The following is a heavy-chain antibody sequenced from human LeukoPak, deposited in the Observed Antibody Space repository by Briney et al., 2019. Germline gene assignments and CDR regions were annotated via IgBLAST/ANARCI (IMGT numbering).Heavy chain of an antibody. J-gene: IGHJ5*02. Sequence: ESGPTLVKPTQTLTLTCTGFSLTTSGEGVGWIRQPPGKALEWLALIYWNDDKLYSPSLKSRLTITKDTSKNQVVLTMTNMDPVDTATYYCAKRTIRGDSGLFDPWGQGTLVTVSS. D-gene: IGHD3-10*01. CDR2: IYWNDDK. CDR1: GFSLTTSGEG. V-gene: IGHV2-5*01. CDR3: AKRTIRGDSGLFDP.